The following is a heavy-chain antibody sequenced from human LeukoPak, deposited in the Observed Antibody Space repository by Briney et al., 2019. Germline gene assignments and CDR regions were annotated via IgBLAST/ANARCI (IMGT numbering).Heavy chain of an antibody. CDR3: ARDWSGYYYFDY. J-gene: IGHJ4*02. CDR1: GYTFTGYY. CDR2: INPNSGGT. V-gene: IGHV1-2*02. D-gene: IGHD3-3*01. Sequence: ASVKVSCKASGYTFTGYYMHWVRQAPGQGLEWMGWINPNSGGTNYAQKFQGRVTMTRDTSISTAYMELSRLRSDDTAVYYCARDWSGYYYFDYWGQGTLVTVSS.